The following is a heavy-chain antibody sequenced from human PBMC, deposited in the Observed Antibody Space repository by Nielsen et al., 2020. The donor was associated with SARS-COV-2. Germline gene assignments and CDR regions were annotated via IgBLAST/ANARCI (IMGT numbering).Heavy chain of an antibody. D-gene: IGHD3-22*01. CDR3: ARITYYYDSSGYFPWYYFDY. J-gene: IGHJ4*02. Sequence: ETLSLTCTVSGGSISSSSYYWGWIRQPPGKGLEWIGSIYYSGSTYYNPSLKSRVTISVDTSKNQFSLKLSSVTAADTAVYYCARITYYYDSSGYFPWYYFDYWGQGTLVTVSS. V-gene: IGHV4-39*01. CDR2: IYYSGST. CDR1: GGSISSSSYY.